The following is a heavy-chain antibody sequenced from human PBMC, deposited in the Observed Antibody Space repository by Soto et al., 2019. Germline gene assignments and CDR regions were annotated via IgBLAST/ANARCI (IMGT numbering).Heavy chain of an antibody. J-gene: IGHJ6*02. CDR3: ARGGCSSTSCYTRAPYYYYGMDV. V-gene: IGHV4-30-4*01. CDR2: IYYSGST. D-gene: IGHD2-2*02. CDR1: GGSISSGDYY. Sequence: PSETLSLTCTVSGGSISSGDYYWSWIGQPPGKGLEWIGYIYYSGSTYYNPSLKSRVTISVDTSKNQFSLKLSSVTAADTAVYYCARGGCSSTSCYTRAPYYYYGMDVWGQGTTVTVSS.